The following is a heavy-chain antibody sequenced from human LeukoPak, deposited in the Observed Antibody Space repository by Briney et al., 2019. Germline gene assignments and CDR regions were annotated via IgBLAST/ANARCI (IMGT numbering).Heavy chain of an antibody. CDR2: IRYDGSNK. D-gene: IGHD7-27*01. J-gene: IGHJ4*02. Sequence: GGSLRLSCAASGFTFSGSGMHWVRQAPGKGLEWVAFIRYDGSNKYYADSVKGRFTISRDNSKNTLYLQMNSLRAEDTAVYYCAKDFTGDFDYWGQGTLVTVSS. CDR3: AKDFTGDFDY. CDR1: GFTFSGSG. V-gene: IGHV3-30*02.